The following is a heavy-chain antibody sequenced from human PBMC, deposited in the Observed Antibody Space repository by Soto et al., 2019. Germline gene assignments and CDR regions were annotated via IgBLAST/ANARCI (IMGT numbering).Heavy chain of an antibody. J-gene: IGHJ6*02. CDR1: GYTFTTYG. Sequence: ASVKVSCKAFGYTFTTYGSNWERQAPGQGVEWMGWVRPYNDDTTYAQKLQARVTMTTDTSTRTAYLELRSLRSDDTAVYYCAREVGHMDVWGQGTTVTVSS. CDR2: VRPYNDDT. V-gene: IGHV1-18*04. CDR3: AREVGHMDV.